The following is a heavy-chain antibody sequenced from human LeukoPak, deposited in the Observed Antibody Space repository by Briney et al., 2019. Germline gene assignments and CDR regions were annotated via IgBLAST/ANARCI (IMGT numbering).Heavy chain of an antibody. CDR3: ARVAGIAAADHWFDP. Sequence: ASVKVSCKASGYTFTSYYMHWVRQAPGQGLEWMGIINPSGGSTSYAQKFQGRVTMTRDTSTSTVYMELSSLRSEDTAVYYCARVAGIAAADHWFDPWGQGTLVTVSS. J-gene: IGHJ5*02. CDR1: GYTFTSYY. V-gene: IGHV1-46*01. CDR2: INPSGGST. D-gene: IGHD6-13*01.